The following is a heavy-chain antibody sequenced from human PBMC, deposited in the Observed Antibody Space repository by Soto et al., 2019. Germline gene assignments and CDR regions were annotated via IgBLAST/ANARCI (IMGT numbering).Heavy chain of an antibody. CDR1: GYTFTSYA. Sequence: QVQLVQSGAEVKKPGASVKVSCKASGYTFTSYAMHWVRQAPGQRLEWMGWINAGNGNTKYSQKFQGRVTITRDTSASTAYMELSSLRAEDTAVYYCARDGDEGGMDVWGQGTTVNVAS. V-gene: IGHV1-3*01. CDR2: INAGNGNT. J-gene: IGHJ6*02. CDR3: ARDGDEGGMDV. D-gene: IGHD7-27*01.